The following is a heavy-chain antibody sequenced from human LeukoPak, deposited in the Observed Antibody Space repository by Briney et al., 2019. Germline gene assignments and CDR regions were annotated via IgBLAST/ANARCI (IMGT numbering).Heavy chain of an antibody. V-gene: IGHV4-30-4*01. D-gene: IGHD6-6*01. CDR1: GGSISSGDYY. Sequence: SETLSLTCTVSGGSISSGDYYWSWIRQPPGKGLEYIGYIYYSGSTYYNPSLKSRITISVDTSKNQFSLKLSSVTAADTAVYYCARGSWSSSIDYWGQGALVTVSS. CDR2: IYYSGST. CDR3: ARGSWSSSIDY. J-gene: IGHJ4*02.